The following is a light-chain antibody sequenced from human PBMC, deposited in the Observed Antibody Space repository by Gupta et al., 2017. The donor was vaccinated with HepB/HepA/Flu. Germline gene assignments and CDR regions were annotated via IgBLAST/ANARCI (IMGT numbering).Light chain of an antibody. CDR2: SGG. CDR1: DIGSKG. J-gene: IGLJ3*02. V-gene: IGLV3-21*04. Sequence: SYVLTPPPSVSVAPGKTAKITCGGNDIGSKGVHWYQQKQGQAPVLVMVSGGDRPSGIQERVFCYNAGKTANPKISSVEAGDEAEDDWQEWAGSIDHRVFGGGTNLTV. CDR3: QEWAGSIDHRV.